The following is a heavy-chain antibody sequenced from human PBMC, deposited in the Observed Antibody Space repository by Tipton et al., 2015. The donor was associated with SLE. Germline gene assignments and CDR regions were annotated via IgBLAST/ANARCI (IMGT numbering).Heavy chain of an antibody. CDR3: ARGQLMGRAAPYIDV. CDR1: GDSISSGDDY. V-gene: IGHV4-61*08. CDR2: IYYSGST. Sequence: TLSLTCTVSGDSISSGDDYWSWIRQTPGKGLEWIGNIYYSGSTNYNPSLKSRVTISVDTSKNQFSLKLSSVTAADTAVYYCARGQLMGRAAPYIDVWGRGTTVIVSS. D-gene: IGHD1-1*01. J-gene: IGHJ6*03.